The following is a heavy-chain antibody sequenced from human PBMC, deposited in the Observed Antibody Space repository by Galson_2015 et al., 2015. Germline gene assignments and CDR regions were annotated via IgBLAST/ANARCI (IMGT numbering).Heavy chain of an antibody. V-gene: IGHV5-51*01. D-gene: IGHD6-13*01. CDR2: IHPHDSDT. CDR3: ARLVVTSSWLDS. CDR1: AYSFSAYW. J-gene: IGHJ4*02. Sequence: QSGAEVKKSGESLKISCKGSAYSFSAYWIAWVRQMPGKGLEWMGIIHPHDSDTRYSPSFQGQVTISADKSISTAYLEWSSLKASDTAIYYCARLVVTSSWLDSWGQGTLVTVSS.